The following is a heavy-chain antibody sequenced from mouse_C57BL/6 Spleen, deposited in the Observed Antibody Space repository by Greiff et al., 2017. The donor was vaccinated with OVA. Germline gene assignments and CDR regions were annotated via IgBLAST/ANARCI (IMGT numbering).Heavy chain of an antibody. D-gene: IGHD3-2*02. Sequence: QVQLQQPGTELVKPGASVKLSCKASGYTFTSYWMHWVKPRPGQGLEWIGNINPSNGGTNYNEKFKSKATLTVDKSSSTAYMQLSSLTSEDSAVYYCAREGQLRPYFDYWGQGTTLTVSS. CDR3: AREGQLRPYFDY. J-gene: IGHJ2*01. V-gene: IGHV1-53*01. CDR1: GYTFTSYW. CDR2: INPSNGGT.